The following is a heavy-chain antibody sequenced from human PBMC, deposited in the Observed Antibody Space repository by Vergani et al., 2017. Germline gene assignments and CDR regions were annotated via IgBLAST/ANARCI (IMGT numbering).Heavy chain of an antibody. V-gene: IGHV1-69*01. CDR3: ATYTQLEPRFDY. D-gene: IGHD1-1*01. J-gene: IGHJ4*02. Sequence: QVLLVQSGAEVKKPGSSVKVSCKASGGTFSSYAISWVRQAPGQGLEWMGGIIPIFGTANYAQKFQGRVTITADESTSTAYMELSSLRSEYTAVYYCATYTQLEPRFDYWGQGTLVTVSS. CDR1: GGTFSSYA. CDR2: IIPIFGTA.